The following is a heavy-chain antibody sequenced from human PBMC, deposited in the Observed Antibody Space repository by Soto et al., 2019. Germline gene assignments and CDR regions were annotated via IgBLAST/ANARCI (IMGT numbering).Heavy chain of an antibody. CDR3: ARDLSGSYYSGARNWFDP. D-gene: IGHD1-26*01. CDR1: GYTFTGYY. V-gene: IGHV1-2*02. Sequence: ASVKVSCKASGYTFTGYYMHWVRQAPGQGLEWMGWINPNSGGTNYAQKFQGRVTMTRDTSISTAYMELSRLRSDDTAVYYCARDLSGSYYSGARNWFDPWGQGTLVTVSS. CDR2: INPNSGGT. J-gene: IGHJ5*02.